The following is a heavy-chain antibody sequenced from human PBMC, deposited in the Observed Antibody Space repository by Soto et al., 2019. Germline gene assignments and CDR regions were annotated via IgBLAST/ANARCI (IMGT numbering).Heavy chain of an antibody. V-gene: IGHV4-59*08. J-gene: IGHJ4*02. D-gene: IGHD4-17*01. CDR1: GGSISSYY. CDR3: VSRYGGTLGY. Sequence: QVQLQESGPGLVKPSETLSLTCTVSGGSISSYYWSWIRQPPGKGLEWIGHIYYSGSTNSNPSLXSXLXPXXDTAKNQFSLNLSAVTAAVTAVYYCVSRYGGTLGYWGQRTLATVSS. CDR2: IYYSGST.